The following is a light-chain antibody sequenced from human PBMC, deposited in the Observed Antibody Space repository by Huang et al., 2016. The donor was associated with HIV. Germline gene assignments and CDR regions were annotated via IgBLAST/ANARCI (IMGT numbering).Light chain of an antibody. CDR3: MQALQTPWT. Sequence: TVMTQSPLSLSVTPGESASISCRSSQSRQHSNGYYYLDWYVQKPGQSPQLLIYLGSFRASGVPDRVSGGGSGTNFTLRISGVEADDVGIYYCMQALQTPWTFGQGTKVAIK. CDR1: QSRQHSNGYYY. V-gene: IGKV2-28*01. J-gene: IGKJ1*01. CDR2: LGS.